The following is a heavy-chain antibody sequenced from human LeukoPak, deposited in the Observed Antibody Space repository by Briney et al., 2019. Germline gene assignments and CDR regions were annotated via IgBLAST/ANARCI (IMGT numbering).Heavy chain of an antibody. CDR3: AREGPGTNIVSRPNDY. Sequence: PGGSLRLSCGASGFTFSTFSMNWVRQAPGKGLDWASSISSNSGYIYYADSVRGRFTISRDNAKNSLYLQMNSLRAEDTAVYYCAREGPGTNIVSRPNDYRGQGTLVTVSS. J-gene: IGHJ4*02. V-gene: IGHV3-21*01. D-gene: IGHD6-6*01. CDR2: ISSNSGYI. CDR1: GFTFSTFS.